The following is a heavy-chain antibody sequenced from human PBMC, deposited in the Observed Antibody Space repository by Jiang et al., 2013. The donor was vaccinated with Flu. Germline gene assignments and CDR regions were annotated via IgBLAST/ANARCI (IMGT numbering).Heavy chain of an antibody. Sequence: QLVESGGGLVQPGGSLRLSCAASGFTFSSYGMHWVRQAPGKGLEWVAVIWYDGSNKYYADSVKGRFTISRDNSKNTLYLQMNSLRAEDTAVYYCARKNCSSTSCYGMDYWGQGTLVTVSS. V-gene: IGHV3-33*01. D-gene: IGHD2-2*01. CDR2: IWYDGSNK. CDR3: ARKNCSSTSCYGMDY. J-gene: IGHJ4*02. CDR1: GFTFSSYG.